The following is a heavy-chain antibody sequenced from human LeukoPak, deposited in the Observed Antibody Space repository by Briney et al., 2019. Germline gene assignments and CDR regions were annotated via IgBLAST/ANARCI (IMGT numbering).Heavy chain of an antibody. CDR3: AKRPGIAAARTALDY. J-gene: IGHJ4*02. V-gene: IGHV3-7*03. CDR2: INKDGRES. CDR1: GFIFSSHW. D-gene: IGHD6-13*01. Sequence: GGSLRLSCAASGFIFSSHWMSWVRQAAGKGLEWVANINKDGRESQYVDSVKGRFTISRDNEKKSVYKQMNRQRAEDTAVYYCAKRPGIAAARTALDYWGQGTLVTVSS.